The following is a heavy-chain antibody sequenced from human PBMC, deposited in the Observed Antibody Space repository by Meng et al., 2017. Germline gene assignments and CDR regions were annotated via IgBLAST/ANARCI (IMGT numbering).Heavy chain of an antibody. V-gene: IGHV1-3*01. J-gene: IGHJ5*02. CDR3: ARDKLKTFDP. CDR1: CSRCNSYA. CDR2: INACNGNT. Sequence: GQSGQAGVEVKLPGAVVEVSCKECCSRCNSYAMHWVRQAPGQRLEWIGWINACNGNTKYAQQLQGRITITIDTSASTVYMELSSLRSEDTAVYYCARDKLKTFDPWGQGTLVTVSS.